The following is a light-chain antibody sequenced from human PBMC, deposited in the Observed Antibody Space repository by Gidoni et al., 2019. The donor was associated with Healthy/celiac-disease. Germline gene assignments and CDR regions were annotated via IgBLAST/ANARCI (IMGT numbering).Light chain of an antibody. V-gene: IGKV3-20*01. Sequence: EIVLSHSPVTLSLSPGESAPLSCRSSQSVISSYLAWYQQNPGQGPRLLIYGACSRSTGITDRVSGRGSVTDFSTTISRLVPDDFAVYYCQKYGSSQERYTFGQGTKLEIK. J-gene: IGKJ2*01. CDR2: GAC. CDR1: QSVISSY. CDR3: QKYGSSQERYT.